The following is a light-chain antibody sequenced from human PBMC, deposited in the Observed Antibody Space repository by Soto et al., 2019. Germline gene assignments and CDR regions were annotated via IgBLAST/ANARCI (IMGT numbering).Light chain of an antibody. V-gene: IGLV2-8*01. CDR3: SSYAGSSNV. CDR2: EVN. J-gene: IGLJ1*01. CDR1: SSDVGGYNN. Sequence: QSALTQPPSASGSPGQSVAISCTGTSSDVGGYNNVSWYQQHPGKAPKLMIYEVNKRPSGVPDRFSGSKSGNTASLTVSGLQAEDEADYYCSSYAGSSNVFGTGTKVTV.